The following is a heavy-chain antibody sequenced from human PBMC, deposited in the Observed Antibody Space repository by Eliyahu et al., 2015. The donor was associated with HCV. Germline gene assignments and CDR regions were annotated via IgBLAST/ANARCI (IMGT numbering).Heavy chain of an antibody. V-gene: IGHV3-53*02. D-gene: IGHD3-22*01. Sequence: EVQLVETGGGLIQPGGSLTLSCAASGFTVXNKYMNWVRQAPGKGLEWVSLIYSSGTTYYADSVRGRFTISRDNSKNTLYLQMNNLRAEDTAVYYCATEGYYGRSGYHYKGPFDDWGQGTLVTVSS. CDR3: ATEGYYGRSGYHYKGPFDD. CDR1: GFTVXNKY. CDR2: IYSSGTT. J-gene: IGHJ4*02.